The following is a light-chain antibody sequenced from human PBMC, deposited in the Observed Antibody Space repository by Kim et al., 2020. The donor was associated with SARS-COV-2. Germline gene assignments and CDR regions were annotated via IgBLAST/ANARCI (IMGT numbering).Light chain of an antibody. CDR3: KSRDSSGNVV. J-gene: IGLJ2*01. Sequence: SSELTQDPAVSVALGQTVRITCQGDSLRIYYASWYQQKPGQAPVLVIYGKNNRPSGIPDRFSGSSSGNTAYLTITGAQADDESDYYCKSRDSSGNVVFGGGTKLTVL. V-gene: IGLV3-19*01. CDR1: SLRIYY. CDR2: GKN.